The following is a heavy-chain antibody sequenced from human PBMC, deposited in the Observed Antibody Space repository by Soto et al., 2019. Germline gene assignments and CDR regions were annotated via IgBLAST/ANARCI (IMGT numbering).Heavy chain of an antibody. Sequence: GPTQVNRTLMLTLSCTCAGFSLSTSGVCVSWIRQPPGKALEWLALIDWDDDKYYSTSLKTRLTISKDTSKNQVVLTMTNMDPVDTATYYCARIIGSGYYREYYFDYWGQGTLVTVSS. CDR3: ARIIGSGYYREYYFDY. J-gene: IGHJ4*02. CDR2: IDWDDDK. V-gene: IGHV2-70*01. CDR1: GFSLSTSGVC. D-gene: IGHD3-22*01.